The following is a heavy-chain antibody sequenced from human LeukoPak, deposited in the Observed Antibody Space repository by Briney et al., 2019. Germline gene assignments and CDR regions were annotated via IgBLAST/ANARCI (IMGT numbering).Heavy chain of an antibody. CDR1: GDSISSSRYY. Sequence: SETLSLTCTVSGDSISSSRYYWGWIRQPPGKGLEWIGSVSYSGSPYYNPSLKSRVTTSVDTSKNQFSLRLSSVTAADTAVYYCARGQYYDFWSGSNNWFDPWGQGTLVTVSS. V-gene: IGHV4-39*01. CDR3: ARGQYYDFWSGSNNWFDP. J-gene: IGHJ5*02. D-gene: IGHD3-3*01. CDR2: VSYSGSP.